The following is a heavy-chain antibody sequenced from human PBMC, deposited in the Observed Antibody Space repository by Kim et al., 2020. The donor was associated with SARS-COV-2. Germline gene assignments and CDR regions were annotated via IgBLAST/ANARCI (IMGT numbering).Heavy chain of an antibody. CDR3: ARVVRWYCSGGSCYGMDV. CDR1: GGSISSSNW. D-gene: IGHD2-15*01. J-gene: IGHJ6*02. Sequence: SETLSLTCAVSGGSISSSNWWSWVRQPPGKGLEWIGEIYHSGSTNYNPSLKSRVTISVDKSKNQFSLKLSSVTAADTAVYYCARVVRWYCSGGSCYGMDVWGQGTTVTVSS. V-gene: IGHV4-4*02. CDR2: IYHSGST.